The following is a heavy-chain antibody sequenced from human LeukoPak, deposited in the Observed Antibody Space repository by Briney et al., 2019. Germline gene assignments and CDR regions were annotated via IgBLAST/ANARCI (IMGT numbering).Heavy chain of an antibody. CDR1: GVPITTFY. V-gene: IGHV4-59*01. Sequence: PSGTLSLTCTVSGVPITTFYWSWIRQPPGKGLEWIGSVSYAGSTNYNPSLKSRVTLSIDTSNNQFSLRLGSVTTADTGLYFCARDRTRDGYNYGGSSYYYGLDVWGRGTTVSVSS. CDR3: ARDRTRDGYNYGGSSYYYGLDV. D-gene: IGHD5-24*01. J-gene: IGHJ6*02. CDR2: VSYAGST.